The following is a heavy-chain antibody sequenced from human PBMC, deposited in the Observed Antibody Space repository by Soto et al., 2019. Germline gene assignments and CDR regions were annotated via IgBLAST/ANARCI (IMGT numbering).Heavy chain of an antibody. CDR3: ARGLSWSPYFES. V-gene: IGHV4-59*11. D-gene: IGHD3-3*01. CDR1: GASISTQS. CDR2: LYYSGTT. J-gene: IGHJ4*02. Sequence: QVQLQESGPGLMKPSETLSLTCTVSGASISTQSWNWIRQAPGKGLEWIGYLYYSGTTNYNPSLKSRVTISADTSKNQVSLKLTSVTAADTAVYFCARGLSWSPYFESWGQGILVTVSS.